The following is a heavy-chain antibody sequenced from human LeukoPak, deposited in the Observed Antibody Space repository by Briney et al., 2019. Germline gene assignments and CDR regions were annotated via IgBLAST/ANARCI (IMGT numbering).Heavy chain of an antibody. V-gene: IGHV1-3*01. Sequence: ASVKVSCKASGYTFTSYAMHWVRQAPGQRLEWMGWINAGNGNTKYSQKFQGRVIITRDTSASTAYMGLSSLRSEDTAVYYCARGGITIFGVVIIRDYYGMDVWGQGTTVTVSS. CDR2: INAGNGNT. CDR3: ARGGITIFGVVIIRDYYGMDV. D-gene: IGHD3-3*01. CDR1: GYTFTSYA. J-gene: IGHJ6*02.